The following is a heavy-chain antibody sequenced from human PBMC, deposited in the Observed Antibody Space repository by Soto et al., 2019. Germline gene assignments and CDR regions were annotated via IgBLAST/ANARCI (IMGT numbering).Heavy chain of an antibody. V-gene: IGHV1-69*06. CDR3: ARDMDRVTGSALGN. CDR2: INPIFGTA. J-gene: IGHJ4*02. Sequence: QVQLVQSGAEVKKPGSSVKVSCQASGGTFSKYAINWVRQAPGRGLEWVGGINPIFGTAAYAQNFQGRLTITADKSTTTAYMELKSLRSEDTAVYYCARDMDRVTGSALGNWGQGTLLTVSS. D-gene: IGHD2-21*02. CDR1: GGTFSKYA.